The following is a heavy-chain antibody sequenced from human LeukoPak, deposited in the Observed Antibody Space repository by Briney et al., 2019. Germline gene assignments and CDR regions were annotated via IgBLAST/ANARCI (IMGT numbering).Heavy chain of an antibody. CDR1: GYTFTGYY. CDR2: INPNSGGT. J-gene: IGHJ5*02. V-gene: IGHV1-2*02. CDR3: ARVDIAAAGTDWFDP. D-gene: IGHD6-13*01. Sequence: ASVKVSCKASGYTFTGYYMHWVRQAPGQGLEWMGWINPNSGGTNYAQKFQGRVTMTRDTSISTAYMELSRLRSDDTAVYYCARVDIAAAGTDWFDPWGQGTLVTVSS.